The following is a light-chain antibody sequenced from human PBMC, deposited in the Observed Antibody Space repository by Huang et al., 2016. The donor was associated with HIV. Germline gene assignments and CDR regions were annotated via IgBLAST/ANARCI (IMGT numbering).Light chain of an antibody. Sequence: EIVLPQSPATLSLSPGGRATLSCRASQSVSSSLAWYQQKPGQPPRRLIYDAANRATGIPARFSGGGSGTDVTLIISSLEPEDFAVYYCQQRSNWPPITFGPGTKVDIK. CDR1: QSVSSS. CDR2: DAA. V-gene: IGKV3-11*01. CDR3: QQRSNWPPIT. J-gene: IGKJ3*01.